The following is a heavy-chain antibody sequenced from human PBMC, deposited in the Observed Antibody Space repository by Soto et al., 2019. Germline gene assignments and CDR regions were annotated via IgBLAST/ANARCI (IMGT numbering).Heavy chain of an antibody. J-gene: IGHJ5*02. CDR2: INESGST. CDR1: GGSFSGHY. Sequence: SETLSLTCAVYGGSFSGHYWSWIRQPPGKGLEWIGEINESGSTKYNPSLKSRVTTSLDTSKNQFSLKLSSVTAADTAVYYCARSRRGFGSSWYDWSHPSGPGTMLTV. V-gene: IGHV4-34*01. CDR3: ARSRRGFGSSWYDWSHP. D-gene: IGHD6-13*01.